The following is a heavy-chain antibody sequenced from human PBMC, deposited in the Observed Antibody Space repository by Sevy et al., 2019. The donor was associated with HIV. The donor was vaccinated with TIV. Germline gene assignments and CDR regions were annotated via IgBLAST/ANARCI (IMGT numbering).Heavy chain of an antibody. J-gene: IGHJ2*01. CDR2: LYSTGAT. V-gene: IGHV4-39*01. CDR3: ATPLPSGGYEGTGGYFDL. Sequence: SETLSLTCTISGGSISSSSYYWGWIRQPPGKGLEWMGSLYSTGATSYNPSLESRVTVSADTSRTRFYLKLDSVSAADTAVYYCATPLPSGGYEGTGGYFDLWGRGTLVTVSS. CDR1: GGSISSSSYY. D-gene: IGHD6-19*01.